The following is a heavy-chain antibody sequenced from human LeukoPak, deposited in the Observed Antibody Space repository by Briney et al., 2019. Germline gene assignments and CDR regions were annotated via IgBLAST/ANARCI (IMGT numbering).Heavy chain of an antibody. CDR1: GGSISSYY. Sequence: SETLSLTCTVSGGSISSYYWTWIRQPPGRGLEWIGYINFSGSTNYNPSLRSRVTIPGDTSKNQFSLNLSSVTAADTAVYYCARDTSGRGSGYYYYYGMDVWGQGTTVTVSS. J-gene: IGHJ6*02. CDR2: INFSGST. D-gene: IGHD1-1*01. CDR3: ARDTSGRGSGYYYYYGMDV. V-gene: IGHV4-59*01.